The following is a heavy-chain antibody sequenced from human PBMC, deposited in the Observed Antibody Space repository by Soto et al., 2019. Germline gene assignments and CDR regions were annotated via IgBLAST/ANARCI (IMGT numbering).Heavy chain of an antibody. CDR1: GFTVSNYR. CDR3: ARDWARGYCISTSCYLPGLDP. Sequence: GGSLRLSCAASGFTVSNYRMSWVRQAPGKGLEWVSVIYSVDSTYYADSVKGRFIISRDNSKNMLYLQMDSLRADVTAVYYCARDWARGYCISTSCYLPGLDPWGQGTLVTVSS. V-gene: IGHV3-53*01. CDR2: IYSVDST. D-gene: IGHD2-2*01. J-gene: IGHJ5*02.